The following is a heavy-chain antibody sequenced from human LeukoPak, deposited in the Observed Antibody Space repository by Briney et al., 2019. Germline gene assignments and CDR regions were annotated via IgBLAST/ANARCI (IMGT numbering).Heavy chain of an antibody. CDR1: GDSISSYY. Sequence: SETLSLTCTVSGDSISSYYWSWIRQPPEKGLEWIGDIYHSGSTNYNPSLKSRVTISVDTSKNQFSLKLSSVTAADTAVYYCARGLYNYGPLFDYWGQGTLVTVSS. D-gene: IGHD5-24*01. V-gene: IGHV4-59*01. J-gene: IGHJ4*02. CDR3: ARGLYNYGPLFDY. CDR2: IYHSGST.